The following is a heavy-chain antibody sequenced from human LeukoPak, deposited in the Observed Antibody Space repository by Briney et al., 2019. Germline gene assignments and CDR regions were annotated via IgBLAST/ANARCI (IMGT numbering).Heavy chain of an antibody. CDR3: ARVLSRIAARRNWFDP. Sequence: SETLSLTCAVYGGSFSGYYWSWIRQPPGKGLEWIGEINHSGSTNYNPSLKSRVTISVDTSKNQFSLKLSSVTVSVTAVYYCARVLSRIAARRNWFDPWGQGTLVTVSS. CDR2: INHSGST. J-gene: IGHJ5*02. CDR1: GGSFSGYY. V-gene: IGHV4-34*01. D-gene: IGHD6-6*01.